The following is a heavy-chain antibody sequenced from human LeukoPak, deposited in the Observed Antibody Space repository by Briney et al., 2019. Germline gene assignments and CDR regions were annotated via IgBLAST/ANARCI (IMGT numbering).Heavy chain of an antibody. J-gene: IGHJ4*02. CDR1: GYSISGGYY. CDR2: IYHSGST. CDR3: ARSNYDFWSGYCDY. D-gene: IGHD3-3*01. V-gene: IGHV4-38-2*01. Sequence: SETLSLTCAVSGYSISGGYYWGWIRQPPGKGLEWIGSIYHSGSTYYNPSLKSRVTISVDTSKNQFSLKLSSVTAADTAVYYCARSNYDFWSGYCDYWGQGTLVTVSS.